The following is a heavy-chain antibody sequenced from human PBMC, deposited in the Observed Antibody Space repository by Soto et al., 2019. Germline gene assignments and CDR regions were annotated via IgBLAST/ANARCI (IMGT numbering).Heavy chain of an antibody. CDR1: GYTFTSYA. D-gene: IGHD3-10*01. J-gene: IGHJ5*02. CDR3: AREPYYDGSGSYSWFDP. Sequence: ASVKVSSKASGYTFTSYAMHWVRQAPGQRLEWMGWINAGNGNTKYSQKFQGRVTITRDTSASTAYMELSSLRSEDTAVYYCAREPYYDGSGSYSWFDPWGQGTLVTVSS. CDR2: INAGNGNT. V-gene: IGHV1-3*01.